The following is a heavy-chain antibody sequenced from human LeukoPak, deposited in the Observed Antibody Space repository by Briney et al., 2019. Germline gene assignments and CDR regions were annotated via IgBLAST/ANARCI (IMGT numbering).Heavy chain of an antibody. V-gene: IGHV3-23*01. Sequence: GGTLRLSCAASGFTFSSYGMSWVRQAPGKGLEWVSGISGSGVSTYYADSVKGRFTISRDNSKNTLYLQMHSLRAEDTAVYYCARSSWTYYYEGSGYYSFDYLDYWGQGTRVTVSS. CDR2: ISGSGVST. J-gene: IGHJ4*02. CDR1: GFTFSSYG. D-gene: IGHD3-22*01. CDR3: ARSSWTYYYEGSGYYSFDYLDY.